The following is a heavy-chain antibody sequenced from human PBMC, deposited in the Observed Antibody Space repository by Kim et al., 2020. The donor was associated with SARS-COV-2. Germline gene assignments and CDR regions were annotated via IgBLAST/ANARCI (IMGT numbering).Heavy chain of an antibody. Sequence: ASVKVSCKASGYTFTSYGISWVRQAPGQGLEWMGWISAYNGNTNYAQKLQGRVTMTTDTSTSTAYMELRSLRSDDTAVYYCARESLDVRVPAAYYGMDVWGQGTTVTVSS. CDR2: ISAYNGNT. J-gene: IGHJ6*02. V-gene: IGHV1-18*04. CDR1: GYTFTSYG. CDR3: ARESLDVRVPAAYYGMDV. D-gene: IGHD2-2*01.